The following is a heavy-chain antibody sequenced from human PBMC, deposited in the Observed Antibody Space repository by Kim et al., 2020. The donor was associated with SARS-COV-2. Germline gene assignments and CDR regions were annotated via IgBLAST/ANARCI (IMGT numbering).Heavy chain of an antibody. V-gene: IGHV5-51*01. CDR3: ARRGFGEFGDGNWFDP. D-gene: IGHD3-10*01. CDR2: IYPGDSDT. J-gene: IGHJ5*02. Sequence: GESLKISCKGSGYSFTSYWIGWVRQMPGKGLEWMGIIYPGDSDTRYSPSFQGQVTISADKSISTAYLQWSSLKASDTAMYYCARRGFGEFGDGNWFDPWGQGTLVTVSS. CDR1: GYSFTSYW.